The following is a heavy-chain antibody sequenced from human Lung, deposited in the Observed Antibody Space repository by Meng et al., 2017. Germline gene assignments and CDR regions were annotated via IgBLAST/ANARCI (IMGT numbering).Heavy chain of an antibody. CDR2: INSGGSS. J-gene: IGHJ6*02. D-gene: IGHD3-16*01. CDR3: ARDRALVWEADGGMDV. Sequence: GESLKISCAASGLSVRSYSMSCVRQAPGKRLDWVSSINSGGSSYADSVKGRFTISRDNAKSSLYLHMNSLRDDDTAVYYCARDRALVWEADGGMDVWGQGTTVTVSS. V-gene: IGHV3-21*01. CDR1: GLSVRSYS.